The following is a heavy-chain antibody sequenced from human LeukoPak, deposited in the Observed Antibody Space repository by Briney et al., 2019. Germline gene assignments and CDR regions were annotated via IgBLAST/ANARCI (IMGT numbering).Heavy chain of an antibody. V-gene: IGHV4-39*07. CDR1: GGSISSSSYY. CDR3: ARGRKLPIGYYYYYMDV. Sequence: SETLSLTCTVSGGSISSSSYYWGWIRQPPGKGLEWIGEISHSGRTNYNPSLKSRVTISVDTSKNQFSLKLSSVTAADTAVYYCARGRKLPIGYYYYYMDVWGKGTTVTVSS. CDR2: ISHSGRT. J-gene: IGHJ6*03.